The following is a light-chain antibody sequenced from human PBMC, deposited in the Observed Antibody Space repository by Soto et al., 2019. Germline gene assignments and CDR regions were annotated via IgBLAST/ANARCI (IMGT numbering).Light chain of an antibody. J-gene: IGLJ2*01. CDR2: DVS. Sequence: QSALTQPASVSGSPGQSITISCTGTSSDIGGYNYVSWYQQHPGKAPKLMIYDVSSRPSGVSNRFSGSKSGNTASLTISGLQAEDEADYDCSSYTSSRTVVFGGGTKVTVL. V-gene: IGLV2-14*01. CDR1: SSDIGGYNY. CDR3: SSYTSSRTVV.